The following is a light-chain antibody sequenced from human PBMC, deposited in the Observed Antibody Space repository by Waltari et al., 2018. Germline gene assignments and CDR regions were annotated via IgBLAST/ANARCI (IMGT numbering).Light chain of an antibody. CDR2: GAS. J-gene: IGKJ1*01. V-gene: IGKV3-20*01. CDR3: QHYVRLPAT. Sequence: EIVLTQSPGTLSLSPGARATPSCRASQSVSRTLTWYQQKPGQAPSLLIYGASTRATSIPERFSGGGSGTDFSLTISRLEPEDFAVYYCQHYVRLPATFGQGTKVEIK. CDR1: QSVSRT.